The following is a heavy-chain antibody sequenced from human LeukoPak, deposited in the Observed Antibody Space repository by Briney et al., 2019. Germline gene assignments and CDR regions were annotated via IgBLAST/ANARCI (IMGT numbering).Heavy chain of an antibody. J-gene: IGHJ6*03. D-gene: IGHD1-26*01. V-gene: IGHV1-18*01. CDR1: GYTFTSYG. CDR3: ARIVVGAMGYYYYYMDV. CDR2: ISAYNGNT. Sequence: ASVKVSCKASGYTFTSYGISWVRQAPGQGLEWMGWISAYNGNTNYAQKLQGRVTMTTDTSTSTAYMELRSLRSDDTAVYYCARIVVGAMGYYYYYMDVWGKGTTVTVSS.